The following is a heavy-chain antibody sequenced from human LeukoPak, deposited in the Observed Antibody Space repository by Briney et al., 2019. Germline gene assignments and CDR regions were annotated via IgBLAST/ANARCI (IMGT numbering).Heavy chain of an antibody. D-gene: IGHD3-3*01. CDR1: GFTFSSYA. J-gene: IGHJ4*02. V-gene: IGHV3-23*01. CDR3: ARDRGDYDFSIGRGEPFDY. Sequence: PGGSLRLSCAASGFTFSSYAMSWVRQAPGKGLEWGSGISGSGGSTYYADSVKGRFTISRDNSKNTLYLQMNSLRADDTDVYYCARDRGDYDFSIGRGEPFDYWGQGTLVTVSS. CDR2: ISGSGGST.